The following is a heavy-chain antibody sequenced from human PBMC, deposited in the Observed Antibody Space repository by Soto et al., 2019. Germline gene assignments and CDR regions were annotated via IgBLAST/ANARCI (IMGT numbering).Heavy chain of an antibody. CDR2: IDPSDSYT. CDR3: ARQVDTAMASYYYYGMDV. J-gene: IGHJ6*02. D-gene: IGHD5-18*01. Sequence: GESLKLSCEASGYSFTSYWISWVRQMPGKGLEWMGRIDPSDSYTNYSPSFQGHVTISADKSISTAYLQWSSLKASDTAMYYCARQVDTAMASYYYYGMDVWGQGTTVTVSS. CDR1: GYSFTSYW. V-gene: IGHV5-10-1*01.